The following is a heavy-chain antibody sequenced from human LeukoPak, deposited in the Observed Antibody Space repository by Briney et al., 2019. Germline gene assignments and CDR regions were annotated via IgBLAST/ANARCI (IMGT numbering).Heavy chain of an antibody. CDR3: ARGPGGGWFDP. CDR1: DGSFSGYY. D-gene: IGHD3-10*01. CDR2: INHSGST. J-gene: IGHJ5*02. V-gene: IGHV4-34*01. Sequence: SETLSLTCAVYDGSFSGYYWSWIRQPPGKGLEWIGEINHSGSTNYNPSLKSRVTISVDTSKNQFSLKLSSVTAADTAVYYCARGPGGGWFDPWGQGTLVTVSS.